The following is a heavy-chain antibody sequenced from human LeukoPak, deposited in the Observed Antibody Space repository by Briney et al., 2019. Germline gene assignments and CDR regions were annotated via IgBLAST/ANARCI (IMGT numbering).Heavy chain of an antibody. V-gene: IGHV4-31*03. D-gene: IGHD1-20*01. Sequence: NSSETLSLTCTVSGVSISSGGYYWSWLRQHPGKGLEWIGYIYYSGSTYYNPSLKSRVTISVDTSKNQFSLKLSSVTAADTAVYYCARAALNWNRGDVWGKGTTVTVSS. CDR1: GVSISSGGYY. CDR3: ARAALNWNRGDV. CDR2: IYYSGST. J-gene: IGHJ6*04.